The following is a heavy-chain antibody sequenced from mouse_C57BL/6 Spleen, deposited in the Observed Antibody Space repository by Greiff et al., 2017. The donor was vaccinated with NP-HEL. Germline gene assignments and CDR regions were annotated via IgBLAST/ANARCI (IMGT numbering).Heavy chain of an antibody. D-gene: IGHD1-1*01. CDR3: ARRYYGSIDY. J-gene: IGHJ2*01. V-gene: IGHV1-7*01. CDR1: GYTFTSYW. Sequence: QVQLQQSGAELAKPGASVKLSCKASGYTFTSYWMHWVKQRPGQGLEWIGYINPSSGYTKYNQKFKDKAKLTADKSSITAYMQLSSLTYEDSAVYYCARRYYGSIDYWGQGTTLTVSS. CDR2: INPSSGYT.